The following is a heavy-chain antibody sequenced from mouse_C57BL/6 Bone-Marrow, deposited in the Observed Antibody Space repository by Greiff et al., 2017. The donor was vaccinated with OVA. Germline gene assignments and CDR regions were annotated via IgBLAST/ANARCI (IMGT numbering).Heavy chain of an antibody. CDR2: IYPRSGNT. CDR1: GYTFTSYG. Sequence: QVQLQQSGAELARPGASVKLSCKASGYTFTSYGISWVKQRTGQGLEWIGEIYPRSGNTYYNEKFKGKATLTADKSSSTAYMELRSLTSEDSAVYFCGREGTTVVFPFDYWGQGTTLTVSS. D-gene: IGHD1-1*01. V-gene: IGHV1-81*01. CDR3: GREGTTVVFPFDY. J-gene: IGHJ2*01.